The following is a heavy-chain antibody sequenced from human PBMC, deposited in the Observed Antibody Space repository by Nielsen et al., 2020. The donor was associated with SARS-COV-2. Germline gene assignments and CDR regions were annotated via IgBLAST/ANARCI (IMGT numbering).Heavy chain of an antibody. CDR1: GFSPSTSGMC. Sequence: SGPTLVKPTQTLTLTCTFSGFSPSTSGMCVSWIRQPPGKALEWLARIDWDDDKYYSTSLKTRLTISKDTSKNQVVLTMTNMDPVDTATYYCARISHYGSSWPYYYYGMDVWGQGTTVTVSS. J-gene: IGHJ6*02. V-gene: IGHV2-70*11. CDR2: IDWDDDK. D-gene: IGHD6-13*01. CDR3: ARISHYGSSWPYYYYGMDV.